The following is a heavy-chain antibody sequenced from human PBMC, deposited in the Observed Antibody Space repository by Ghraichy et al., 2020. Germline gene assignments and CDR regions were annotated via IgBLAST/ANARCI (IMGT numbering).Heavy chain of an antibody. CDR3: ARVFGGDSGYEHRYYGMDV. Sequence: GGSLRLSCAASGFTFSSYAMHWVRQAPGKGLEWVAVISYDGSNKYYADSVKGRFTISRDNSKNTLYLQMNSLRAEDTAVYYCARVFGGDSGYEHRYYGMDVWGQGTTVTVSS. V-gene: IGHV3-30-3*01. CDR2: ISYDGSNK. D-gene: IGHD5-12*01. J-gene: IGHJ6*02. CDR1: GFTFSSYA.